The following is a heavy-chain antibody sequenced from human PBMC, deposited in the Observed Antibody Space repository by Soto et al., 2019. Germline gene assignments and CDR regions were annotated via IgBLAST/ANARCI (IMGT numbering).Heavy chain of an antibody. V-gene: IGHV3-48*02. D-gene: IGHD2-15*01. CDR2: INSGSSTK. Sequence: GGSLRLSCAASGFTFSSYSMNWVRQAPGKGLEWVSYINSGSSTKNYADSVKGRFTISRDNAKNSLYLQMNSLRDEDTAVYYCARPPYCSGGSCYSDYWGQGTLVTVSS. CDR3: ARPPYCSGGSCYSDY. J-gene: IGHJ4*02. CDR1: GFTFSSYS.